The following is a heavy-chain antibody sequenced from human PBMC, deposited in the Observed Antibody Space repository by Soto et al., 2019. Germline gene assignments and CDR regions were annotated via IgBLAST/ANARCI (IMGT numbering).Heavy chain of an antibody. D-gene: IGHD5-12*01. J-gene: IGHJ6*02. V-gene: IGHV3-21*01. CDR1: GFTFSSYS. Sequence: GGSLRLSCAASGFTFSSYSMNWVRQAPGKGLEWVSSISSSSSYIYYADSVKGRFTISRDNAKNSLYLQMNSLRAEDTAVYYCAREGVGRDGYTPTGYYGMDVWGQGTTVTVSS. CDR3: AREGVGRDGYTPTGYYGMDV. CDR2: ISSSSSYI.